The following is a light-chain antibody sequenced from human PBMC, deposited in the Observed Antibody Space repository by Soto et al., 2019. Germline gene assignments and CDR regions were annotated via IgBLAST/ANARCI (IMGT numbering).Light chain of an antibody. CDR2: EGS. CDR1: SSDVGSYNL. J-gene: IGLJ1*01. CDR3: CSYAGSSTWV. V-gene: IGLV2-23*01. Sequence: QSALTQPASVSGSPGQSITISCTGTSSDVGSYNLVSWYQQHPGKAPKHMIYEGSKRPSGDSNRFSGSKSGNTASLTISGLQAEDEADYYCCSYAGSSTWVFGTGTKLTVL.